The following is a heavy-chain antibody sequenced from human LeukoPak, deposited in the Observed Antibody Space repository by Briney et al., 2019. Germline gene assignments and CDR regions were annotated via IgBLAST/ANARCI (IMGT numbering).Heavy chain of an antibody. CDR3: ARGYDSNLDYYYYMDV. CDR1: GFTFSMYG. D-gene: IGHD3-16*01. J-gene: IGHJ6*03. V-gene: IGHV3-30*03. CDR2: ISPDGSGK. Sequence: PGGSLRLSCVISGFTFSMYGMHWVRQAPGKGLEWVAVISPDGSGKNYVDSVEGRFTISRDNSKNTLYVQMNSLRAEDTAVYFCARGYDSNLDYYYYMDVWAKGPRSPSP.